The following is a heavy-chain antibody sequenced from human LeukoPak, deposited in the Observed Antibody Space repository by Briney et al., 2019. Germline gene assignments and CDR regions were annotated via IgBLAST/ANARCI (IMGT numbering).Heavy chain of an antibody. Sequence: ASVKVSCKASGYTFTSYDINWVRQATGQGLEWMGWMNPNSGNTGYAQKFQGRVTMTRNTSISTAYMELSSLRSEDTAVYYCARNFKRNSKSSTSCSGGYWGQGTQVTVSS. V-gene: IGHV1-8*01. CDR3: ARNFKRNSKSSTSCSGGY. CDR2: MNPNSGNT. D-gene: IGHD2-2*01. J-gene: IGHJ4*02. CDR1: GYTFTSYD.